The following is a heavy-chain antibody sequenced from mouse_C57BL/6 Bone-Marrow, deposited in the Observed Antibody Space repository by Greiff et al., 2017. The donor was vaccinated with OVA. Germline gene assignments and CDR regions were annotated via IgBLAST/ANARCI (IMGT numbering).Heavy chain of an antibody. CDR2: IWSGGST. CDR1: GFSLTSYG. J-gene: IGHJ4*01. V-gene: IGHV2-2*01. D-gene: IGHD2-3*01. CDR3: ARNLDDGYFYYYAMDY. Sequence: QVQLKQSGPGLVQPSQSLSITCTVSGFSLTSYGVHWVRQSPGKGLEWLGVIWSGGSTDYNAAFISRLSISKDNSKSQVFFKMNSLQADDTAIYYCARNLDDGYFYYYAMDYWGQGTSVTVSS.